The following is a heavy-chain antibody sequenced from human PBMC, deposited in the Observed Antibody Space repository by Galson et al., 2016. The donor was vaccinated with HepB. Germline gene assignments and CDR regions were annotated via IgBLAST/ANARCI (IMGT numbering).Heavy chain of an antibody. V-gene: IGHV1-8*01. Sequence: SVKVSCKASGYTFTDYYINWVRQATGQGLEWMGWMNPKSSKTVFAQKFKGRVSMTRNSSLSTAYMELSRLTSEDTAVYYCARAAIIPGARMVFDPWGQGILVTVSS. J-gene: IGHJ5*02. CDR3: ARAAIIPGARMVFDP. CDR2: MNPKSSKT. D-gene: IGHD2-2*01. CDR1: GYTFTDYY.